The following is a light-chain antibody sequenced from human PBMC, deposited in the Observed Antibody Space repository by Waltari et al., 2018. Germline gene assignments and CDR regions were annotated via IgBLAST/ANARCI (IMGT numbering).Light chain of an antibody. J-gene: IGLJ2*01. Sequence: NFMLTQPPSVSESSGKPVTIPSTRTSGTISPKYVPWYPQRPGSAPTTVIYEVNQRPSGFPDRVSGSIDSSSNSASLTISGMKPEDEADYYCQSYDDRSVVFGGGTKLTVL. V-gene: IGLV6-57*04. CDR2: EVN. CDR1: SGTISPKY. CDR3: QSYDDRSVV.